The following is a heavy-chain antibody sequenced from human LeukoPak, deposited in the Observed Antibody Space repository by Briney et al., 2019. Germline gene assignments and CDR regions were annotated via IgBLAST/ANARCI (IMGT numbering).Heavy chain of an antibody. CDR1: GFTFSSYG. V-gene: IGHV3-33*01. D-gene: IGHD3-10*01. Sequence: PGRSLRLSCAASGFTFSSYGMHWVRQAPGKGLEWVAVIWYDGSNKYYADSVKGRFTISRDNPKNTLYLQMNSLRAEDTAVYYCARAGHYYGSGSYYSNFDYWGQGTLVTVSS. CDR3: ARAGHYYGSGSYYSNFDY. CDR2: IWYDGSNK. J-gene: IGHJ4*02.